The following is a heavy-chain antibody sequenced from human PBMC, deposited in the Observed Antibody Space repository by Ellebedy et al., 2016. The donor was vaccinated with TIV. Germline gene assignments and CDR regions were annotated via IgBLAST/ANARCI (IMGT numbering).Heavy chain of an antibody. D-gene: IGHD3-22*01. CDR3: AKGRGGGSDSSAPRYYFDY. CDR1: GFTFSSYA. J-gene: IGHJ4*02. V-gene: IGHV3-23*01. Sequence: PGGTLRLSCAASGFTFSSYAMSRVPRAPRQRLQWVSTISNTGSRTYYADSVEGRFIISRDNSKKTLYLQMNSLRAEDTTVYYCAKGRGGGSDSSAPRYYFDYWGQGTLVTVSS. CDR2: ISNTGSRT.